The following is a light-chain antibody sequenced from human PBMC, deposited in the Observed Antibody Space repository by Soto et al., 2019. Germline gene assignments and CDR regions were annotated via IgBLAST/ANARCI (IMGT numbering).Light chain of an antibody. Sequence: QPVLTQSPSASASLGASVKLTCTLSSGHSSYAIAWHQQQPEKGPRYLMKLDSDGSHTKGDAIPDRFSGSSSGAERYLTISSLQSEDEADYNCQTWGTGIHVVFGGGTKLTV. V-gene: IGLV4-69*01. CDR2: LDSDGSH. CDR1: SGHSSYA. CDR3: QTWGTGIHVV. J-gene: IGLJ2*01.